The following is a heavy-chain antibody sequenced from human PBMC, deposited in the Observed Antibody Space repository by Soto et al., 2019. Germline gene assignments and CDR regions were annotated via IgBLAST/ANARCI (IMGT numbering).Heavy chain of an antibody. Sequence: LRLSCAASGFTFSDYYMSWIRQAPGKGLEWVSYISSSSSYTNYADSVKGRFTISRDNAKNSLYLQMNSLRAEDTAVYYCARRGGGPQVRNGMDVWGQGTTVTVSS. V-gene: IGHV3-11*06. J-gene: IGHJ6*02. CDR3: ARRGGGPQVRNGMDV. CDR1: GFTFSDYY. CDR2: ISSSSSYT. D-gene: IGHD3-10*01.